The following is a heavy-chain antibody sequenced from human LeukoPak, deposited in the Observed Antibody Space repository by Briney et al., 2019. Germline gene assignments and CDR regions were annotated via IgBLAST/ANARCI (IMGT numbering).Heavy chain of an antibody. V-gene: IGHV1-69*01. CDR1: VGTFRSYA. Sequence: SVGVFCEASVGTFRSYAIRWVRHAPRHGLECRGGITPSLDTANYAQKFQGRVTITADDSTSTAYMELSSRRSEDSAVYYCARASSDYYYSYGMDVWGQGTTVTVSS. J-gene: IGHJ6*02. CDR3: ARASSDYYYSYGMDV. CDR2: ITPSLDTA.